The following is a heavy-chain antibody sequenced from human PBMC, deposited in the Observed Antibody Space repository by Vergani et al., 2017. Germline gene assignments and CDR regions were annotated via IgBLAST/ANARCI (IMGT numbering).Heavy chain of an antibody. J-gene: IGHJ6*03. CDR1: GDAISRDTYS. CDR2: VYYSGTY. CDR3: ARGQTGYSRDWSTYFFYMDV. D-gene: IGHD3/OR15-3a*01. V-gene: IGHV4-30-2*01. Sequence: QLQLQESDSRLVNPSQTLSLTCTLSGDAISRDTYSWNWVRQPPGKPLEWIGSVYYSGTYYYNPSLGGRVTMSIDKSKNHFSLTLTSVTAADSAFYFCARGQTGYSRDWSTYFFYMDVWGKGTTVTVSS.